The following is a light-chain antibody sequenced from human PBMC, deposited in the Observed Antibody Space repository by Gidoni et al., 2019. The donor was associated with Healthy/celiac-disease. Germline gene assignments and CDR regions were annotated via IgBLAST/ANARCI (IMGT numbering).Light chain of an antibody. CDR1: QSVSSY. CDR3: QQRSNWQFT. V-gene: IGKV3-11*01. Sequence: FFLTHSPATLSFSPGERATLSCRASQSVSSYLAWYQQKPGQAPRLLIYDASNRATGIPARFSGSGSGTDFTLTISSLEPEDFAVYYCQQRSNWQFTFGPGTKVDIK. J-gene: IGKJ3*01. CDR2: DAS.